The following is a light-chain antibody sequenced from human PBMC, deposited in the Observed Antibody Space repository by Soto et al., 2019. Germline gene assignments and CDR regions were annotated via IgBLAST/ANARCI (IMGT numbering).Light chain of an antibody. Sequence: EIVMTQSPATLSVSPGERATLSCRASQSVFSSLAWFQQKPGQAPRLLIYGAATRATGIPARFSGSGSGTEFTLTISSLQSEDFAIYYCQQYHNWPAFGQGTKGEIQ. CDR1: QSVFSS. CDR3: QQYHNWPA. J-gene: IGKJ1*01. CDR2: GAA. V-gene: IGKV3-15*01.